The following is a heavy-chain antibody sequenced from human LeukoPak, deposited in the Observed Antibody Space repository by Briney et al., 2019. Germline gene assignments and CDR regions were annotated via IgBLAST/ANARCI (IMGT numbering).Heavy chain of an antibody. J-gene: IGHJ4*02. CDR1: GGTFSSYA. CDR3: ASGRQLWYPFFDY. Sequence: SVKVSCKASGGTFSSYAISWVRQAPGQGLEWMGRIIPILGIANYAQKFQGRVTITADKSTSTAYMGLSSLRSEDTAVYYCASGRQLWYPFFDYWGQGTLVTVSS. D-gene: IGHD5-18*01. V-gene: IGHV1-69*04. CDR2: IIPILGIA.